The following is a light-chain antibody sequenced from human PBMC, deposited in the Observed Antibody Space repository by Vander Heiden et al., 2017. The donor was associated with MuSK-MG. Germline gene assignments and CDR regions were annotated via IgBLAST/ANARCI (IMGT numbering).Light chain of an antibody. J-gene: IGKJ2*01. CDR2: DVS. V-gene: IGKV1-17*01. CDR1: QDIRND. Sequence: DIQITHSPPTLSASVGDRVTITCRASQDIRNDLGWYQQKPGKAPKRLIFDVSSLHSEVPSRFSGSGSGTEFTLTIRGLEPEDFAPYYCQQHNTCPYTFGQGTKVELK. CDR3: QQHNTCPYT.